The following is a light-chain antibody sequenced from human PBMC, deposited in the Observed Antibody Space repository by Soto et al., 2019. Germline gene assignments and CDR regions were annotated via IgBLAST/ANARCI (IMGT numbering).Light chain of an antibody. Sequence: IQMTQSPSPLSASVGDRVTITCRASQRISNYLNWYQHKPGKAPELLIYAASSLQSGVPSRFSGGGSGTDFALTISSLQPQDFGTYYFQQSYSPPYTFGQGTKMEIK. J-gene: IGKJ2*01. CDR1: QRISNY. CDR3: QQSYSPPYT. CDR2: AAS. V-gene: IGKV1-39*01.